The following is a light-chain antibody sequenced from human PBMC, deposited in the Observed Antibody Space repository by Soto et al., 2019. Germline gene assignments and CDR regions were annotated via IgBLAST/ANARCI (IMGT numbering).Light chain of an antibody. CDR2: DAA. Sequence: EIVLTQSPATLSLSPGERATVSCRASQSVYGLLAWFQQKPRQVPRLLIYDAATRATGIPARFSGSGYGTDFTITISSLKPEDFAVYFCQQRAKLWTFGQGTRVQIK. CDR1: QSVYGL. J-gene: IGKJ1*01. V-gene: IGKV3-11*01. CDR3: QQRAKLWT.